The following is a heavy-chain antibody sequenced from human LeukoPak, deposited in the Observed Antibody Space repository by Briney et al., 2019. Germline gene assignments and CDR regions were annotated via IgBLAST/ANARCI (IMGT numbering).Heavy chain of an antibody. J-gene: IGHJ5*02. V-gene: IGHV3-11*05. Sequence: GGSLRLSCAASGFTFSDYYMSWIRQAPGKGLEWVSYISSDSRYTNYADSAKGRFTISRDTARNSLYLQMNSLRAEDTAVYYRARAGYDTLTGYQHNWFDPWGQGTLVTVSS. CDR2: ISSDSRYT. CDR3: ARAGYDTLTGYQHNWFDP. CDR1: GFTFSDYY. D-gene: IGHD3-9*01.